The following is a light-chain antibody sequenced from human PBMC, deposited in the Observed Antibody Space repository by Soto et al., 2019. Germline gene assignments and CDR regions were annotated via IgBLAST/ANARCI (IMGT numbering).Light chain of an antibody. CDR2: GNT. CDR3: QSYDDSLSVHYV. CDR1: SSNIGSTND. Sequence: QSALTQPPSVSGAPGQRVTISCTGSSSNIGSTNDVQWYQQLPGTAPKLLIHGNTDRPSGVPDRFSGSKSGTSASLAITGLQADDEADYYCQSYDDSLSVHYVFGTGTKVTVL. J-gene: IGLJ1*01. V-gene: IGLV1-40*01.